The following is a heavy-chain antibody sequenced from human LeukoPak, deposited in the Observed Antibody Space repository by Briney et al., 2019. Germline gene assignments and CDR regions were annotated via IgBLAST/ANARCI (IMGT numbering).Heavy chain of an antibody. V-gene: IGHV3-21*04. CDR2: ITSSSSYI. CDR1: GFTFSSYT. CDR3: AKDLGSASGTYYYFDY. Sequence: GGSLRLSCAASGFTFSSYTMNWVRQAPGKGLEWVSFITSSSSYIYYADSVKGRFTISRDNAKNSLYLQMNSLRAEDTALYYCAKDLGSASGTYYYFDYWGQGTLVTVSS. J-gene: IGHJ4*02. D-gene: IGHD3-10*01.